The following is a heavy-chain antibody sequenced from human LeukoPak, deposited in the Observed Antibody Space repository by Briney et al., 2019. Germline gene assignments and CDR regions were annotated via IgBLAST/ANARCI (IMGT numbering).Heavy chain of an antibody. CDR3: ARPQIVVGYFDY. Sequence: GGTLRLSCVASGGTFSSYRRNWVRQAPGKGLVWVSGINSDGSSTSYADSVKGRFTISRDNAKNSLYLQMNSLRAEGTAVYYCARPQIVVGYFDYWGQGTLVTVSS. V-gene: IGHV3-74*01. CDR2: INSDGSST. CDR1: GGTFSSYR. J-gene: IGHJ4*02. D-gene: IGHD3-22*01.